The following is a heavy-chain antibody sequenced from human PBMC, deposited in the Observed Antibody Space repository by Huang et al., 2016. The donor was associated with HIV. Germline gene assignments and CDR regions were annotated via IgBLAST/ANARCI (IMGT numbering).Heavy chain of an antibody. CDR3: VKDRGQQLSPFDS. V-gene: IGHV3-21*01. CDR1: GFSLDSFN. CDR2: ISPSSSFI. Sequence: EVQLVDSGGGLVKPGGSLRLSCAASGFSLDSFNMFWVRQTPAKGVQWGASISPSSSFIEYADSVKGRFSISRDNAKNSLYLQMNSLRGEDTAVYYCVKDRGQQLSPFDSWGQGTLVTVSS. J-gene: IGHJ4*02. D-gene: IGHD6-13*01.